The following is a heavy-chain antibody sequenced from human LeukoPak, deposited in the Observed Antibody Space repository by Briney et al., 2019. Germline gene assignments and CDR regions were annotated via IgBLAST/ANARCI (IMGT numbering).Heavy chain of an antibody. D-gene: IGHD3-10*01. CDR3: VREIPSGSYAPDY. V-gene: IGHV3-21*01. J-gene: IGHJ4*02. CDR2: INSDSRSI. CDR1: GFSFSRHS. Sequence: GGSLRLYCAASGFSFSRHSMNWVRQAPGKGLEWVSYINSDSRSISYADSVKGRFTISRDNAKNSLYLQMNSLRAEDTAVYYCVREIPSGSYAPDYWGQGTLVTVSS.